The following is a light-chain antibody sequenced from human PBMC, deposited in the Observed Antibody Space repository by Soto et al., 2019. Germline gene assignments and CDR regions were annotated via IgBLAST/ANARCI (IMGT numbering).Light chain of an antibody. CDR3: QQYGSSPGT. CDR2: GAS. CDR1: ESVTNY. J-gene: IGKJ1*01. V-gene: IGKV3-20*01. Sequence: DIVLTQSPATLSLSPGERATLSCRASESVTNYLAWYQQKPGQAPRLLIYGASSRATGIPDRFSGSGSGTDFTLTISRLEPEDFAVYYCQQYGSSPGTFGQGTKVDIK.